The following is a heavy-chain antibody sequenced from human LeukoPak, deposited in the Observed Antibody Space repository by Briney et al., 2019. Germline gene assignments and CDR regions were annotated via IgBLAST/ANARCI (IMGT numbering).Heavy chain of an antibody. Sequence: SETLSLTCAVYGGSFSGYYWSWIRQPPGKGLEWIGEINLSGSTNYNPSLKSRVTISVDTSKNQFSLKLSSVTAADTAVYYCARNYNWNDGSPYYFDYWGQGTLVTVSS. V-gene: IGHV4-34*01. CDR2: INLSGST. J-gene: IGHJ4*02. D-gene: IGHD1-1*01. CDR1: GGSFSGYY. CDR3: ARNYNWNDGSPYYFDY.